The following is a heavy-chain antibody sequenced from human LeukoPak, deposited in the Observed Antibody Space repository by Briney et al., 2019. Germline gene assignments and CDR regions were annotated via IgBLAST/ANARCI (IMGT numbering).Heavy chain of an antibody. J-gene: IGHJ4*02. CDR3: ARSNNDGDYLGVGFDY. CDR1: GYTFSSYA. V-gene: IGHV7-4-1*02. Sequence: ASVKVSCKASGYTFSSYAMNWVRQAPGQGLEWMGWINTNTGNPTYAQGFTGRFVFSLDTSVSTAYLQISSLQAEDTAVYYCARSNNDGDYLGVGFDYWGQGTLVTVSP. D-gene: IGHD4-17*01. CDR2: INTNTGNP.